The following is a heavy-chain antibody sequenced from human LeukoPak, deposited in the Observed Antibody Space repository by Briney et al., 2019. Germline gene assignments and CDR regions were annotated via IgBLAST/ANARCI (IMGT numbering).Heavy chain of an antibody. V-gene: IGHV4-59*12. CDR2: IYYSGST. D-gene: IGHD1-14*01. CDR1: GGSTSSYY. Sequence: SETLSLTCTVSGGSTSSYYWSWIRQPPGQGQEWMRNIYYSGSTNYNPSLQSRVTISVDKSKNQFSLKLSSVTAADTAVYYCARDRITGTYRCDPWGQGTLVTVSS. CDR3: ARDRITGTYRCDP. J-gene: IGHJ5*02.